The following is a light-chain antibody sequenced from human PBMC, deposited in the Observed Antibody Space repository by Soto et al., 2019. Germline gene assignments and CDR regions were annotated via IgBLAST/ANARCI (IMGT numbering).Light chain of an antibody. Sequence: NFMLTQPHSVSESPGKTVTISCTGSSGSIASGYVQWYQQRPGSAPTTLIYEDNQRPAGVPDRFSGSIDSSSNSASLTISGLRPEDEADYYCQSSDGNNMVFGGGPKLTVL. CDR2: EDN. J-gene: IGLJ2*01. CDR3: QSSDGNNMV. V-gene: IGLV6-57*02. CDR1: SGSIASGY.